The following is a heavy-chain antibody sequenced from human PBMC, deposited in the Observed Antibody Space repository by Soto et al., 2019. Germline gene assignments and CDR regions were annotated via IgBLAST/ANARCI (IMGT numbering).Heavy chain of an antibody. V-gene: IGHV3-21*01. CDR3: ARDFFDSSGYYFGYYFDY. D-gene: IGHD3-22*01. CDR1: GFTFSSYSYS. J-gene: IGHJ4*02. Sequence: EVQLVESGGGLVKPGGSLRLSCAASGFTFSSYSYSMNGVRQAPGKGLEWVSSISSSSSYIYYADSVKGRFTISRDNAKNSLYLQMNSLRAEDTAVYYCARDFFDSSGYYFGYYFDYWGQGTLVTVSS. CDR2: ISSSSSYI.